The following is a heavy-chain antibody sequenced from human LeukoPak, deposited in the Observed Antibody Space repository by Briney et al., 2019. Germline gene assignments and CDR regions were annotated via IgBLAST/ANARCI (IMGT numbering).Heavy chain of an antibody. CDR3: ARVDSGSYLDAFDI. V-gene: IGHV4-59*01. J-gene: IGHJ3*02. D-gene: IGHD1-26*01. CDR1: GGSISSYY. Sequence: SETLSLTCTVSGGSISSYYWSWIRQPPGKGLEWIGYIYYSGSTNYNPSLKSRVTISVDTSKNQFSLKLSSVTAADTAVYYCARVDSGSYLDAFDIWGQGTMVTVSS. CDR2: IYYSGST.